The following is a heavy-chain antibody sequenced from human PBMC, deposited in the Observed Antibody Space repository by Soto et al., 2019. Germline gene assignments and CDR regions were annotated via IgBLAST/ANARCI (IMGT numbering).Heavy chain of an antibody. Sequence: QVQLLESGPGVVKPSETLSLTCTVSGGSMTRGGDYWHWLRQPPGKGLEWIGNIHYGEADKNNPSHKSRLSVTADTSKNQSSLKLNSVTAADTAVYYCARGKRGPWYFALWGRGTLVAVSS. CDR3: ARGKRGPWYFAL. V-gene: IGHV4-31*03. J-gene: IGHJ2*01. CDR2: IHYGEAD. CDR1: GGSMTRGGDY.